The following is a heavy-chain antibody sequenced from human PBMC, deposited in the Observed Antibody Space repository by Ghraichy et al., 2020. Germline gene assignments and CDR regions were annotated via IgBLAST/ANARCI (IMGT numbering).Heavy chain of an antibody. D-gene: IGHD3-22*01. J-gene: IGHJ4*02. V-gene: IGHV4-59*01. CDR1: GGSISSYY. CDR3: ASGPYDSSGYYVFDY. CDR2: IYYSGST. Sequence: SETLSLTCTVSGGSISSYYWSWIRQPPGKGLEWIGYIYYSGSTNYNPSLKSRVTISVDTSKNQFSLKLSSVTAADTAVYYCASGPYDSSGYYVFDYWGQGTLVTVSS.